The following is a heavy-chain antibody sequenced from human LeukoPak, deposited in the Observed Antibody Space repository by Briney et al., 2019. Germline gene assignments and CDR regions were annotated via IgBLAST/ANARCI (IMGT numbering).Heavy chain of an antibody. V-gene: IGHV1-58*02. CDR2: IVVGSGNT. CDR3: AKDMEYYYGSALGGSFYY. J-gene: IGHJ4*02. Sequence: ASVKVSCKASGFTFTSSAMQWARQARGQRLEWIGWIVVGSGNTNYAQKFQERVTITRDMSTSTAYMELSSLRSEDTAVYYCAKDMEYYYGSALGGSFYYWGQGTLVTVSS. CDR1: GFTFTSSA. D-gene: IGHD3-10*01.